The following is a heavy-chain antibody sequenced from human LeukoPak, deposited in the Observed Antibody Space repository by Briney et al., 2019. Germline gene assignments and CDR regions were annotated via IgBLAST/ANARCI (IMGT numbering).Heavy chain of an antibody. CDR1: GFTFSSYG. J-gene: IGHJ4*02. CDR3: AKDPSVGATGGV. V-gene: IGHV3-9*01. Sequence: PGGSLRLSCAASGFTFSSYGMHWVRQAPGKGLEWVSGISWNSGSIGYADSVKGRFTISRDNAKNSLYLQMNSLRAEDTALYYCAKDPSVGATGGVWGQGTLVTVSS. CDR2: ISWNSGSI. D-gene: IGHD1-26*01.